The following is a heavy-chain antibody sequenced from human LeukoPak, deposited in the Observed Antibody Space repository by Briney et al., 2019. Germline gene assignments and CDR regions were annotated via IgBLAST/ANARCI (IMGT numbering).Heavy chain of an antibody. Sequence: GKSLKISCKVSGNSFTSNWIGWVRQMPGKGLEWMGIIYPGDSDTRYSPSFQGQVTISADKSISTAYLQWSSLKASDTAMYYCARREDSSSWYYFDYWGQGTLVTVSS. CDR1: GNSFTSNW. V-gene: IGHV5-51*01. D-gene: IGHD6-13*01. CDR3: ARREDSSSWYYFDY. J-gene: IGHJ4*02. CDR2: IYPGDSDT.